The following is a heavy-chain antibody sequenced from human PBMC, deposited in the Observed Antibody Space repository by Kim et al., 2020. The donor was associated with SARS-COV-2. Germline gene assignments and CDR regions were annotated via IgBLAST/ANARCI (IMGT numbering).Heavy chain of an antibody. CDR3: AGVVVRTRTTLLWFGEFPYYFDY. J-gene: IGHJ4*02. Sequence: SETLSLTCAVYGGSFSGYYWSWIRQPPGKGLEWIGEINHSGSTNYNPSLKSRVTISVDTSKNQFSLKLSSVTAADTAVYYCAGVVVRTRTTLLWFGEFPYYFDYWGQGTLVTVSS. V-gene: IGHV4-34*01. CDR1: GGSFSGYY. CDR2: INHSGST. D-gene: IGHD3-10*01.